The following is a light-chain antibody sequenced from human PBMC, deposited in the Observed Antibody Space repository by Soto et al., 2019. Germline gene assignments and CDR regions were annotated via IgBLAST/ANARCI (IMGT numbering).Light chain of an antibody. CDR1: QSVSSN. J-gene: IGKJ4*01. CDR2: GAS. CDR3: QQRSNWPAT. Sequence: EIVMAQSPATLSVSPGEGATLSCRASQSVSSNLAWYQQKPGQAPRLLIYGASNRATGIPARFSGSGSGTDFTLTISSLEPEDFAVYYCQQRSNWPATFGGGTKVDIK. V-gene: IGKV3-11*01.